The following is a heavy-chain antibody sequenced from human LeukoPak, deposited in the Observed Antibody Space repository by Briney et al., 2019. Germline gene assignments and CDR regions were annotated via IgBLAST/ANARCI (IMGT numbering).Heavy chain of an antibody. V-gene: IGHV3-23*01. D-gene: IGHD6-6*01. Sequence: PGGSLRLSCAASGFTFSSYAMSWVRQAPGKGLEWVSGISNSGGSTYYADSVKGRFTLSRDNSKSTLYLQMSSLRAEDTAVYYCAKFGWQLNLQECYFDYWGQGTLVTVSS. CDR3: AKFGWQLNLQECYFDY. J-gene: IGHJ4*02. CDR1: GFTFSSYA. CDR2: ISNSGGST.